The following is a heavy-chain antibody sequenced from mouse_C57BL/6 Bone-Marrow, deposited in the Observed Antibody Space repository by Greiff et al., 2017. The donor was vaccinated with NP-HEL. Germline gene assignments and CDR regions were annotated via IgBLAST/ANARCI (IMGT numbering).Heavy chain of an antibody. Sequence: VQLQQSGTVLARPGASVKMSCKTSGYTFTSYWMHWVKQRPGQGLEWIGAIYPGNRDTSYNQKFKGKAKLTAVTSASTAYMELSSLTNEDSAVYYCTRAVVAPYYAMDYWGQGTSVTVAS. CDR3: TRAVVAPYYAMDY. D-gene: IGHD1-1*01. V-gene: IGHV1-5*01. J-gene: IGHJ4*01. CDR2: IYPGNRDT. CDR1: GYTFTSYW.